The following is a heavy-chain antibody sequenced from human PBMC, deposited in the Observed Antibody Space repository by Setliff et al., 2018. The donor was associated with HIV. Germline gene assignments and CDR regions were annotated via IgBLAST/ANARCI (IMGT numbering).Heavy chain of an antibody. CDR3: ARSYCAADCAHNSPRGMDV. CDR1: GGSITPHY. J-gene: IGHJ6*02. D-gene: IGHD2-21*02. Sequence: PSETLSLTCTVSGGSITPHYWSWIRQPPGKGLEWIGLIYYSGSTNYSPSLKSRVTISVDTSKNQFSLKLNSLTAADTAVYYCARSYCAADCAHNSPRGMDVWGQGTTVTVSS. CDR2: IYYSGST. V-gene: IGHV4-59*08.